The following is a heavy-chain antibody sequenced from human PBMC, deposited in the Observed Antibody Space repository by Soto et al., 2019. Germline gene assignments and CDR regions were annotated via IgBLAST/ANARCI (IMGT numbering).Heavy chain of an antibody. CDR1: GGSVSSGWYS. CDR3: AREYQFKWFDP. CDR2: IYHSGSN. Sequence: TLSLACAVSGGSVSSGWYSWSWIRQPPGKGLEWIGYIYHSGSNYYNQSLKSRVTISVERSKNQFSLKLSSVTAADTAVYYCAREYQFKWFDPWGQGTLGTVS. D-gene: IGHD2-2*01. V-gene: IGHV4-30-2*01. J-gene: IGHJ5*02.